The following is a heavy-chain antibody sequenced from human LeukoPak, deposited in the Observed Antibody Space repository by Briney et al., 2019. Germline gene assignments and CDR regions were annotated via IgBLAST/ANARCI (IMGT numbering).Heavy chain of an antibody. CDR3: ANTMYGSAWSPFDY. Sequence: GGSLRLSCAASTFTFSSYGMHWVRQAPGKGLEWVAFIQYDGSKRYYEDFVKGRFHISRDDYRNTLYLQMNSLRPEDTALYYCANTMYGSAWSPFDYWGRGTLVTVSS. D-gene: IGHD6-19*01. CDR1: TFTFSSYG. CDR2: IQYDGSKR. J-gene: IGHJ4*02. V-gene: IGHV3-30*02.